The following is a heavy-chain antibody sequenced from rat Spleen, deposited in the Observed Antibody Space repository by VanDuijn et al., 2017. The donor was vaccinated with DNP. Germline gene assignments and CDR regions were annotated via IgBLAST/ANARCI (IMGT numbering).Heavy chain of an antibody. D-gene: IGHD4-2*01. Sequence: EVQLVESGGGLMQPGRSLKLSCAASGFTFTDYNMAWVRQAPKKGLEWVATISYDGSSTYYRDSVKGRFTISRDSAKSTLYLQMDSLRSEDTATYYCARWSMAFAYWGQGTLVTVSS. J-gene: IGHJ3*01. CDR1: GFTFTDYN. CDR3: ARWSMAFAY. CDR2: ISYDGSST. V-gene: IGHV5-7*01.